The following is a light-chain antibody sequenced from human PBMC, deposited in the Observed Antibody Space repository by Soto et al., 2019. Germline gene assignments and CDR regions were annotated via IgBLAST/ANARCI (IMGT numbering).Light chain of an antibody. Sequence: EIVMTQSPATLSVSPGERVTLSCRASQSVNSNLAWYQQKPGQAPRLLIYGASTRATGIPARFSGSGSGTEFTLTISGLQSEDFAVYYCQQYKTWPQTFGQGAKVEIK. CDR2: GAS. V-gene: IGKV3-15*01. CDR1: QSVNSN. CDR3: QQYKTWPQT. J-gene: IGKJ1*01.